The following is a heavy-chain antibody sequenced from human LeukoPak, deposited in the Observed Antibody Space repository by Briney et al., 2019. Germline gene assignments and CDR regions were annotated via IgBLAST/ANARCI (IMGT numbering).Heavy chain of an antibody. CDR1: GFTFTSQW. CDR3: ARRGLRYLDAFDI. J-gene: IGHJ3*02. CDR2: ISSSGSTI. V-gene: IGHV3-48*04. Sequence: GGSLRLSCAASGFTFTSQWMSWVRQAPGKGLEWVSYISSSGSTIYYADSVKGRFTISRDNAKNSLYLQMNSLRAEDTAVYYCARRGLRYLDAFDIWGQGTMVTVSS. D-gene: IGHD1-26*01.